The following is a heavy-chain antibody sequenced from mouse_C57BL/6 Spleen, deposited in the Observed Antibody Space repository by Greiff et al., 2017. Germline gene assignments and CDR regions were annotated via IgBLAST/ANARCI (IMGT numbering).Heavy chain of an antibody. CDR3: ALITTVAHWYFDV. CDR2: IDPAHGNT. Sequence: VQLQQSVAELVRPGASVKLSCTASGFNIQNTYMHWVKQRPEQGLEWIGRIDPAHGNTKYAPKFQGKATITADTSSNTAYLQLSSLTSEDTAIYYGALITTVAHWYFDVWGTGTTVTVSS. D-gene: IGHD1-1*01. V-gene: IGHV14-3*01. CDR1: GFNIQNTY. J-gene: IGHJ1*03.